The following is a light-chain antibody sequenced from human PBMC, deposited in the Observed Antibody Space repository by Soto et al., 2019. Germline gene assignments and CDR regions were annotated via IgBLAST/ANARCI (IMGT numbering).Light chain of an antibody. CDR3: SSYTSSSTWV. V-gene: IGLV2-14*01. J-gene: IGLJ3*02. CDR1: SSDVGGSNY. Sequence: QSVLTQPASVSGSPGQSITISCTGTSSDVGGSNYVSWYQHHPGKAPKLMIYEVSNRPSGVSNRFSGSKSGNTASLTISGLQAEYEADYYCSSYTSSSTWVFGGGTKLTVL. CDR2: EVS.